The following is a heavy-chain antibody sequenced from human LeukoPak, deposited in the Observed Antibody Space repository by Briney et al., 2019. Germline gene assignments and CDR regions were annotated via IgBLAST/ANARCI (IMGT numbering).Heavy chain of an antibody. J-gene: IGHJ4*02. CDR2: IYYSGST. Sequence: PSETLSLTCTVSGGSISSYYWSWIRQPPGKGLEWIGYIYYSGSTNYNPSLKSRVTISVDTSKNQFSLKLSSVTAADTAVYYCARSSSSWYPINLYYFDYWGQGTLVTVSS. D-gene: IGHD6-13*01. V-gene: IGHV4-59*12. CDR1: GGSISSYY. CDR3: ARSSSSWYPINLYYFDY.